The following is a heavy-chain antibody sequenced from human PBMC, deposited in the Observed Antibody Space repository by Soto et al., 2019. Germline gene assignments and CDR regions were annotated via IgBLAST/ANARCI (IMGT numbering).Heavy chain of an antibody. V-gene: IGHV1-18*01. Sequence: QIQLVQSGGEVKKPGASVNVSCKASGYTFTNYGIGWVRQAPGQGLEWMGWISTYNVNTIYAQNFQDRVTMTTDTSTSTAYMELKSLTSDDTAVYYCARVPGELHLLDAFDVWGQVTMLTVSS. D-gene: IGHD1-7*01. CDR1: GYTFTNYG. CDR2: ISTYNVNT. CDR3: ARVPGELHLLDAFDV. J-gene: IGHJ3*01.